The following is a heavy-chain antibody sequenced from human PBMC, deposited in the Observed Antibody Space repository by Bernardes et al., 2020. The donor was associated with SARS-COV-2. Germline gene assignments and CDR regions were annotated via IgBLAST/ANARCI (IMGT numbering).Heavy chain of an antibody. CDR3: ARGSTIFGVVIGPWEG. Sequence: DAVQVSCKASGYTFTSYYMHWVRQAPGQGLEWMGIINPSGGSTSYAQKFQGRVTMTRDTSTSTVYMELSSLRSEDTAVYYCARGSTIFGVVIGPWEGWGQGTLVTGSS. J-gene: IGHJ4*02. V-gene: IGHV1-46*01. CDR1: GYTFTSYY. CDR2: INPSGGST. D-gene: IGHD3-3*01.